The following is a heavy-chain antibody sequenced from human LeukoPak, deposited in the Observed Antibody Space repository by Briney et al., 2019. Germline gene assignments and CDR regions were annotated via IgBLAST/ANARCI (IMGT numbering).Heavy chain of an antibody. V-gene: IGHV3-48*03. CDR1: GFAFSVYE. J-gene: IGHJ4*02. CDR2: ISSSGGTR. D-gene: IGHD6-19*01. Sequence: GRSLRLSCAASGFAFSVYEMYWVRQAPGKWLEWISYISSSGGTRYYADSVKGRFTICRDNARNSLSLQMNSLRAEDTAVYYCSTLTVASSFDYWGQGALVTVSS. CDR3: STLTVASSFDY.